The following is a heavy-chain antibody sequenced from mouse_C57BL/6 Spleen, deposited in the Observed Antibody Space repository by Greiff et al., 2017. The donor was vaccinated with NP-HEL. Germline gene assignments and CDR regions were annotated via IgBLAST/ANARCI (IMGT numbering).Heavy chain of an antibody. Sequence: QVQLQQSGAELVRPGASVTLSCKASGYTFTDYEMHWVKQTPVHGLEWIGAIDPETGGTAYNQKFKGKATLTVDKSSSTAYMELRSLTSEDSAGYYCTRGGFRDYWGQGTTLTVSS. CDR1: GYTFTDYE. J-gene: IGHJ2*01. CDR3: TRGGFRDY. V-gene: IGHV1-15*01. CDR2: IDPETGGT.